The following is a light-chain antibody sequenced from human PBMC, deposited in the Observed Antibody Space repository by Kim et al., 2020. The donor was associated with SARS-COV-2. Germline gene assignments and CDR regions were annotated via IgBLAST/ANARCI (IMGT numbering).Light chain of an antibody. CDR3: QVWDSSSDHWV. V-gene: IGLV3-21*04. CDR1: NIGSKS. J-gene: IGLJ3*02. CDR2: YDS. Sequence: SYELTQPPSVSVAPGKMARITCGGNNIGSKSVHWYQQKPGQAPVLVIYYDSDRPSGIPERFSGSNSGNTATLTISSVEAGDEADYYCQVWDSSSDHWVFGGGTQLTVL.